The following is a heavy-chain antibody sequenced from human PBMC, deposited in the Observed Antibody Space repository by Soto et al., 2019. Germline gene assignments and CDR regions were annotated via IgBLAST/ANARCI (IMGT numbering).Heavy chain of an antibody. CDR1: GFTFSSYG. CDR2: ISYDGSNK. D-gene: IGHD3-22*01. Sequence: GGPLRLSWAASGFTFSSYGMRWVRQAPGKGLEWVAVISYDGSNKYYADSVKGRFTISRDNSKNTLYLQMNSLRAEDTAVYYCAKDGSLLGDSYYYYYYMDVWGKGTTVTVSS. J-gene: IGHJ6*03. V-gene: IGHV3-30*18. CDR3: AKDGSLLGDSYYYYYYMDV.